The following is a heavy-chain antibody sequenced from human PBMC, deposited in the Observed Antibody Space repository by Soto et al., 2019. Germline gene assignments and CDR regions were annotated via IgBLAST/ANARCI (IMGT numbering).Heavy chain of an antibody. V-gene: IGHV3-23*01. J-gene: IGHJ4*02. D-gene: IGHD6-19*01. CDR3: ARGAVTGTSLFDY. CDR1: GFSLSSHA. CDR2: ISDSGATS. Sequence: GGSLRLSCVASGFSLSSHAVSWVRQTPEKGLEWVSSISDSGATSSYADFVKGRFTVSRDNSRNTLYLQMDSLRVEDTAVYYCARGAVTGTSLFDYWGLGTLVNVS.